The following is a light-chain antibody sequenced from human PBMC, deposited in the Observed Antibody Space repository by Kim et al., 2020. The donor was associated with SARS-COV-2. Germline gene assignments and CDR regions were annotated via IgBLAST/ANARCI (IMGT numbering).Light chain of an antibody. CDR2: EVT. Sequence: GQSVTISCTGTSSDVGGSNYVSWYQQHPGKAPKLMIYEVTKRPSGVPDRFSGSKSGNTASLTVSGLQAEDEAEYYCSSNAGNYNLLFGGGTKLTVL. V-gene: IGLV2-8*01. CDR1: SSDVGGSNY. CDR3: SSNAGNYNLL. J-gene: IGLJ2*01.